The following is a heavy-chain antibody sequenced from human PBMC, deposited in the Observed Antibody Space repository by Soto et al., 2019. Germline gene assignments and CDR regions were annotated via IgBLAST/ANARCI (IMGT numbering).Heavy chain of an antibody. D-gene: IGHD3-10*01. Sequence: QVRLIQSGPEMMQPGASVRVSCKASGFTALSYAFHWVRQAPGQGPEWLGWLNGGVDGTSYSQRLQGRITISRDTSANTVYWEVNALTSEDTAVYYCAREVKGVTSFDYWGQGTLVTVSS. CDR3: AREVKGVTSFDY. V-gene: IGHV1-3*01. CDR1: GFTALSYA. CDR2: LNGGVDGT. J-gene: IGHJ4*02.